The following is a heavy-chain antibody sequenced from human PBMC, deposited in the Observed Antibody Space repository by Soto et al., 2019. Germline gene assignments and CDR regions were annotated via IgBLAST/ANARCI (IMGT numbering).Heavy chain of an antibody. CDR3: AIDRVDRGVEDYYFYGMDV. J-gene: IGHJ6*02. CDR2: ISYSGST. V-gene: IGHV4-59*01. CDR1: GGSISSYY. D-gene: IGHD3-10*01. Sequence: QVQLQESGPGLVKPSETLSLTCTVSGGSISSYYWSWIRQPPGKGREWIGYISYSGSTKDNPSLKSRVTISVDTSKSKVSLKLRSVTGADTAVYYCAIDRVDRGVEDYYFYGMDVWGQGTTVTVSS.